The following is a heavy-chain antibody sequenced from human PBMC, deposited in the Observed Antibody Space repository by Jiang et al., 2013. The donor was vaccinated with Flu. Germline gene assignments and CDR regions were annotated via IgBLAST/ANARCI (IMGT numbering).Heavy chain of an antibody. Sequence: ELLKPSETLSLTCTVSGGSISSYYWSWIRQPPGKGLEWIGYIYYSGSTNYNPSLKSRVTISVDTSKNQFSLKLSSVTAADTAVYYCARVIFGVVTGFDYWGQGPWSPSPQ. CDR2: IYYSGST. CDR3: ARVIFGVVTGFDY. V-gene: IGHV4-59*13. CDR1: GGSISSYY. D-gene: IGHD3-3*01. J-gene: IGHJ4*02.